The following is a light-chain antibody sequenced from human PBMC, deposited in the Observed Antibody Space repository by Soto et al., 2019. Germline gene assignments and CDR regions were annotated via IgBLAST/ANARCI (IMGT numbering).Light chain of an antibody. CDR3: QKYNSALET. V-gene: IGKV1-27*01. Sequence: DIQMTQSPSSLSASVGDRVTITCRASQGISNYLAWYQQKPRKVLKVLIYAASLLQSRIPSRFSGSGSGTDFSLTISSLQPEDVAAYYCQKYNSALETFGQGTKVEIK. J-gene: IGKJ1*01. CDR2: AAS. CDR1: QGISNY.